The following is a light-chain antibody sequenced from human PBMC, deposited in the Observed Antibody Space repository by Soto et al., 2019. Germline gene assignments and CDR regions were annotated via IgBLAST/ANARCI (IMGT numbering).Light chain of an antibody. Sequence: QSALTQPPSASGSPGQSVTISCTGTSSDVGGYNYVSWYQQHPGKAPKLMVYEVSTRPSGVPDRFSGSKSGNTASLTVSGLQAEDEADYYCISYGGSSNLIFGGGTKLTVL. CDR1: SSDVGGYNY. J-gene: IGLJ2*01. CDR3: ISYGGSSNLI. CDR2: EVS. V-gene: IGLV2-8*01.